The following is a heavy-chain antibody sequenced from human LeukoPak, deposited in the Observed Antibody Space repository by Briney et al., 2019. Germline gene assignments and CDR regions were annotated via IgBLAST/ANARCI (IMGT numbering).Heavy chain of an antibody. J-gene: IGHJ3*02. CDR3: ARVRSSSWPPDAFDI. V-gene: IGHV1-2*02. CDR1: GYTFTGYY. D-gene: IGHD6-13*01. Sequence: ASVKVSCKASGYTFTGYYMHWVRQAPGQGLEWMGWINPNSGGTNYAQKFQGRVTITRNTSISTAYMELSSLRSEDTAVYYCARVRSSSWPPDAFDIWGQGTMVTVSS. CDR2: INPNSGGT.